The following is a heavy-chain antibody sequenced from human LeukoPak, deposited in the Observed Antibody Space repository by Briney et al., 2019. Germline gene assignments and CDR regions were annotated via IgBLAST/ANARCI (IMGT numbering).Heavy chain of an antibody. Sequence: GGSLRLSCAASGFTFSSYSMNWVRQAPGKGLVWVSRINSDGSSTSYADSVKGRFTISRDNAKNSLYLQMNSLRAEDTAVYYCARFRTAMQLWKGYYFDYWGQGTLVTVSS. CDR2: INSDGSST. CDR3: ARFRTAMQLWKGYYFDY. D-gene: IGHD5-18*01. V-gene: IGHV3-74*01. J-gene: IGHJ4*02. CDR1: GFTFSSYS.